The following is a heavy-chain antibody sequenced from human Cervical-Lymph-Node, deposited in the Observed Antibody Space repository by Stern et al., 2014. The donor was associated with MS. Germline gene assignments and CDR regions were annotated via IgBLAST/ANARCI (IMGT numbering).Heavy chain of an antibody. V-gene: IGHV3-21*01. CDR3: ARDTITMVRGGYYFDF. D-gene: IGHD3-10*01. CDR1: GFTFSSYG. Sequence: EVQLLESGGGLVKPGGSLRLSCAASGFTFSSYGMNWVRQAPGKGLEWVSSISGSSGYIYYAHSVKGRFTISRDNAKNTPYMQMNSLRAEDSAVYYCARDTITMVRGGYYFDFWGQGTLVTVSS. J-gene: IGHJ4*02. CDR2: ISGSSGYI.